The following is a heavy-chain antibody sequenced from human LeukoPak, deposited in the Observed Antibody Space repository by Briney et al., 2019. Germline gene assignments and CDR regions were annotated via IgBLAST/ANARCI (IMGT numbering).Heavy chain of an antibody. CDR2: IYYSGST. D-gene: IGHD3-9*01. CDR3: ARSKDILTGYCFDY. V-gene: IGHV4-39*07. Sequence: PSETLSLTCTVSGGSITNYYWSWIRQPPGKGLEWIGSIYYSGSTYYNPSLKSRVTISVDTSKNQFSLKLSSVTAADTAVYYCARSKDILTGYCFDYWGQGTLVTVSS. J-gene: IGHJ4*02. CDR1: GGSITNYY.